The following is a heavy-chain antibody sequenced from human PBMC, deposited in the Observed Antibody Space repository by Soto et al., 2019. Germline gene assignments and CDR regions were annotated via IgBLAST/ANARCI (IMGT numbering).Heavy chain of an antibody. CDR1: GFTFSNAW. Sequence: GGSLRLSCAASGFTFSNAWMSWVRQAPGKGLEWVGRIKSKTDGGTTDYAAPVKGRFTISRDDSKNTLYLQMNSLKTEDTAVYYCTTTPLRTIFGVVIILPDYWGQGTLVTVSS. D-gene: IGHD3-3*01. CDR2: IKSKTDGGTT. J-gene: IGHJ4*02. V-gene: IGHV3-15*01. CDR3: TTTPLRTIFGVVIILPDY.